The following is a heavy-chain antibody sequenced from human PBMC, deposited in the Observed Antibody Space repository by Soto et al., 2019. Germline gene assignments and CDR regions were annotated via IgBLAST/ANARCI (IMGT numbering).Heavy chain of an antibody. CDR2: IIPILGIA. J-gene: IGHJ3*02. Sequence: QVQLVQSGAEVKKPGSSVKVSCKASGGTFSSYTISWVRQAPGQGLEWMGRIIPILGIANYGQKFQGRVTLTAAKSTSTAYMELSSLRSEDTAVYYCARTAGWGVVPASMGASAWDIWGQGTMVTVSS. CDR3: ARTAGWGVVPASMGASAWDI. V-gene: IGHV1-69*02. D-gene: IGHD2-2*01. CDR1: GGTFSSYT.